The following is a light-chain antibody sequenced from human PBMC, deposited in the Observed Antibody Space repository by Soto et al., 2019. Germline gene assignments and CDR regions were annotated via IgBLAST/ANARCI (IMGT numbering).Light chain of an antibody. V-gene: IGLV2-14*02. Sequence: QSALTQPACVSGSLGQSIAISCIGTSDNIGSSNLVSWYQHKPGRAAKRMIYEVSNRPSGVSNPSSVSKSGNTSSLTISGLQAEDEADYNCSSYTRSSTLGVFGTGTKVSVL. CDR1: SDNIGSSNL. CDR3: SSYTRSSTLGV. CDR2: EVS. J-gene: IGLJ1*01.